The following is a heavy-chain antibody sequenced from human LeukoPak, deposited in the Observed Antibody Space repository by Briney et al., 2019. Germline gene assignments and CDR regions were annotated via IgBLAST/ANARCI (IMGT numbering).Heavy chain of an antibody. Sequence: SVKVSYKASGGTFSSYAISWVRQAPGQGLEWMVGIIPMFGTANYAQKFQGRVTITADESTSTAYMELSSLRSEDTAVYYCARGALGMAARRAALAFDPWGQGTLVTVSS. CDR1: GGTFSSYA. V-gene: IGHV1-69*13. CDR2: IIPMFGTA. J-gene: IGHJ5*02. CDR3: ARGALGMAARRAALAFDP. D-gene: IGHD6-6*01.